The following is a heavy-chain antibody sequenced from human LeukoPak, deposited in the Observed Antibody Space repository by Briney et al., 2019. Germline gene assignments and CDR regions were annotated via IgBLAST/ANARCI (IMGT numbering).Heavy chain of an antibody. Sequence: PGGSLRLSCAASGFTFSTYWMNWVRQAPGKGLEWVAVISYDGSNKKYADSVKGRFTISRDNSKNTLYLQMNSLRVEDTAVYYCARRMGYGSGSYYTAYFDYWGQGTLVTVSS. CDR3: ARRMGYGSGSYYTAYFDY. V-gene: IGHV3-30-3*01. CDR1: GFTFSTYW. D-gene: IGHD3-10*01. CDR2: ISYDGSNK. J-gene: IGHJ4*02.